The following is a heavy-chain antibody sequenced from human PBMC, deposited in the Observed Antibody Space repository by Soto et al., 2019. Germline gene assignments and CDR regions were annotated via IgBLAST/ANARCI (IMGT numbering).Heavy chain of an antibody. V-gene: IGHV4-34*01. CDR3: ERGWKYYYDSSGYYYHYYYYGMDV. CDR1: GGSFSGYY. Sequence: SETLSLTCAVYGGSFSGYYWSWIRQPPGKGLEWIGEINHSGSTNYNPSLKSRVTISVDTSKNQFSLKLSSVTAADTAVYYCERGWKYYYDSSGYYYHYYYYGMDVWGQGTTVTVSS. CDR2: INHSGST. D-gene: IGHD3-22*01. J-gene: IGHJ6*02.